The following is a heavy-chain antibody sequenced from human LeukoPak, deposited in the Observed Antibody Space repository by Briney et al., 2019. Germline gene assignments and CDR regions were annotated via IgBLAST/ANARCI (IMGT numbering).Heavy chain of an antibody. J-gene: IGHJ3*02. Sequence: GGSLRLSCAASGFTFSSYWMSWVRQAPGKGLEWVANIKQDGSEKYYVDSVKGRFTISRDNSKNTLYMQMNSLRAEDTATYYCAKDGGIWGQGTMVTVSS. CDR1: GFTFSSYW. V-gene: IGHV3-7*03. CDR3: AKDGGI. D-gene: IGHD3-3*01. CDR2: IKQDGSEK.